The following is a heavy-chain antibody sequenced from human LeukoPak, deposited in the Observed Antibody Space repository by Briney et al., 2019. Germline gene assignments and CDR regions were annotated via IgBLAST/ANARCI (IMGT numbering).Heavy chain of an antibody. CDR1: GYTFTGYY. CDR3: ARGKYYDFWSGYYLHYYYYYMDV. D-gene: IGHD3-3*01. CDR2: INPNSGGT. V-gene: IGHV1-2*02. Sequence: ASVKVSCKASGYTFTGYYMHWVRQAPGQGLEWMGWINPNSGGTNYAQKFQGRVTMTRDTSISTAYMELSSLRSEDTAVYYCARGKYYDFWSGYYLHYYYYYMDVWGKGTTVIVSS. J-gene: IGHJ6*03.